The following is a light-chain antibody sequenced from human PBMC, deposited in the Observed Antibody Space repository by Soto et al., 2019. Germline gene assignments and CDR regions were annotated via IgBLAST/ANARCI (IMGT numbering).Light chain of an antibody. CDR3: QQRDNWPT. J-gene: IGKJ5*01. Sequence: EIVLTQSPATLSLSPGERATLSCRASQSVDTDLAWYQQKPGQAPSLLIYDASNRATGIPARFSGSGSGTDFTLTSSSLEPEDFAVYYCQQRDNWPTFGQGTRLEIK. CDR1: QSVDTD. CDR2: DAS. V-gene: IGKV3-11*01.